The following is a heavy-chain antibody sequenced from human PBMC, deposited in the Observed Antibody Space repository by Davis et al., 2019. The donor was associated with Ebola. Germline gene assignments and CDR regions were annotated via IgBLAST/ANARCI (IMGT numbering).Heavy chain of an antibody. CDR3: ARVGSKQGLDP. J-gene: IGHJ5*02. D-gene: IGHD6-13*01. V-gene: IGHV4-59*01. CDR1: GASITSYY. CDR2: IHYSGST. Sequence: MPGGSLRLSCTVSGASITSYYWSWIRQPPGKGLEWIGYIHYSGSTNLNPSLKSRLTISTDTSNSQFSLKLRSVTAADTAVYYCARVGSKQGLDPWGQGTLVTVSS.